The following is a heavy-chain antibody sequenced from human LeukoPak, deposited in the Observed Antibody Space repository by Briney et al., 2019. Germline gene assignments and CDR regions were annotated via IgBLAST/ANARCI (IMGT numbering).Heavy chain of an antibody. J-gene: IGHJ4*02. CDR3: AGYHWNSGVVY. V-gene: IGHV3-11*01. D-gene: IGHD1-7*01. CDR2: ISRSGDTI. Sequence: GGSLRLSCTAYGFTFGDYAMSWIRQAPGQGLEWVSYISRSGDTIDYADSVKGRFSISRDNSKNSLYLQMNSLRAEDTAVYYCAGYHWNSGVVYWGQGTLVTVSS. CDR1: GFTFGDYA.